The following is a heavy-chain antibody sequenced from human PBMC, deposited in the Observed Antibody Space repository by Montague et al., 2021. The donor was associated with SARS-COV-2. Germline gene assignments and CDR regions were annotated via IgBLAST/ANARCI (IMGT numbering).Heavy chain of an antibody. CDR1: GGSLSGHS. V-gene: IGHV4-59*11. CDR3: ARDPWRITIFGVVTRYGMDV. D-gene: IGHD3-3*01. CDR2: IYYSGST. J-gene: IGHJ6*02. Sequence: SETLSLTCAVYGGSLSGHSWSWARQAPEKGLEWIGYIYYSGSTNYNPSLKSRVTISVDTSKNQFSLKLSSVTAADTAVYYCARDPWRITIFGVVTRYGMDVWGQGTTVTVSS.